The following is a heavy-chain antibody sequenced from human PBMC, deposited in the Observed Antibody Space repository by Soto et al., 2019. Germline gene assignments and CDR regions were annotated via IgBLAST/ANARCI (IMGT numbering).Heavy chain of an antibody. CDR2: ITSSSTTI. CDR3: TTDYGVRGARVAY. V-gene: IGHV3-48*01. J-gene: IGHJ4*02. CDR1: GFTFSSYS. D-gene: IGHD3-10*01. Sequence: EVQLVESGGTLAQPGGSLKLSCVVSGFTFSSYSMNWVRQAPGKGLEWVSYITSSSTTIYYADSVKGRFTISRDNAKDSLYLQTNSLKTEDTAVYYCTTDYGVRGARVAYWGQGTLVTVSS.